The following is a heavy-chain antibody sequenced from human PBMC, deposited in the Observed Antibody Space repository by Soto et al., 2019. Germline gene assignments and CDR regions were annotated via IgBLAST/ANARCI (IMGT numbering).Heavy chain of an antibody. D-gene: IGHD3-22*01. CDR1: GFTFSSYS. CDR3: ARSPPLVYDSSGYYWFDP. Sequence: GGSLRLSCAASGFTFSSYSMNWVRQAPGKGLEWVSYISSSSSTIYYADSVKGRFTISRDNAKNSLYLQMNSLRDEDTAVYYCARSPPLVYDSSGYYWFDPWGQGTLVTVSS. J-gene: IGHJ5*02. V-gene: IGHV3-48*02. CDR2: ISSSSSTI.